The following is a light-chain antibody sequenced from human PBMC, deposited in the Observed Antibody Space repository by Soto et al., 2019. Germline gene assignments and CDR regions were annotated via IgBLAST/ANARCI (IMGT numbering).Light chain of an antibody. V-gene: IGKV1-39*01. CDR3: QQSYSTPWT. CDR2: AAS. Sequence: DIQMTQSPSSLSASVGDRVTITCRASQSISNYLNWYQHKPGKAPKLLIYAASSLQGGVPSRISGSGSGTDLTLTISSQQPEDFATYYCQQSYSTPWTFGQGTKVEIK. CDR1: QSISNY. J-gene: IGKJ1*01.